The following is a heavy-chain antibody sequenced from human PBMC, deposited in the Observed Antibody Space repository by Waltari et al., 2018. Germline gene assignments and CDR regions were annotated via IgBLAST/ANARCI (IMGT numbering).Heavy chain of an antibody. CDR3: ARANTIFGVVIIGGMDV. CDR1: GYTFTSYD. CDR2: MNPNSGNT. Sequence: QVQLVQSGAEVKKPGASVKVSCKASGYTFTSYDINWVRQATGQGLEWMGWMNPNSGNTGYAQKFQGRVTMTRNTSISTAYMELSSLRSEDTAVYYCARANTIFGVVIIGGMDVWGQGTTVTVSS. V-gene: IGHV1-8*01. J-gene: IGHJ6*02. D-gene: IGHD3-3*01.